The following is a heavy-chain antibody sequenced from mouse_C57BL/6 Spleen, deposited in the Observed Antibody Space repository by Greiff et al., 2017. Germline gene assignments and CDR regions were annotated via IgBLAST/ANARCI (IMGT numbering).Heavy chain of an antibody. V-gene: IGHV1-80*01. D-gene: IGHD1-1*01. CDR2: IYPGDGDT. CDR3: ASHYYGSLYYYAMDY. J-gene: IGHJ4*01. Sequence: VQLQQSGAELVKPGASVKISCKASGYAFSSYWMNWVKQRPGKGLEWIGQIYPGDGDTNYNGKFKGKATLTADKSSSTAYMQLSSLTSEDSAVYFCASHYYGSLYYYAMDYWGQGTSVTVSS. CDR1: GYAFSSYW.